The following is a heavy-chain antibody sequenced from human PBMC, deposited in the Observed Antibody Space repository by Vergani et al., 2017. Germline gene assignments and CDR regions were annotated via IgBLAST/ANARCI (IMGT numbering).Heavy chain of an antibody. V-gene: IGHV1-18*01. Sequence: QVQMVQSGAEVKKPGASVKVSCKASGYTFTSYGISWVRQAPGQGLEWMGWISAYNGNTNYAQKLQGRVTMTTDTSTSTAYMELRSLRSDDTAVYYCARAPTGSPSSYYYYCMDVWGQGTTVTVSS. J-gene: IGHJ6*02. D-gene: IGHD1-1*01. CDR1: GYTFTSYG. CDR3: ARAPTGSPSSYYYYCMDV. CDR2: ISAYNGNT.